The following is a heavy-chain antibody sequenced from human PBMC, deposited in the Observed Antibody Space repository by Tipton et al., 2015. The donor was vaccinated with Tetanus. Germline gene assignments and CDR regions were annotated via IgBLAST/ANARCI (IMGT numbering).Heavy chain of an antibody. J-gene: IGHJ6*03. V-gene: IGHV4-59*01. CDR3: ARAGEGGYDATMGFYYYYMDV. Sequence: TLSLTCTVSGASISTYSWTWIRQSPGKGLEWIAYLYFSGNTNYNPSLKTRVTMSPDTSKNQVPLRLNSVTAADTAVYYCARAGEGGYDATMGFYYYYMDVWGKGTTVTVSS. CDR2: LYFSGNT. CDR1: GASISTYS. D-gene: IGHD5-12*01.